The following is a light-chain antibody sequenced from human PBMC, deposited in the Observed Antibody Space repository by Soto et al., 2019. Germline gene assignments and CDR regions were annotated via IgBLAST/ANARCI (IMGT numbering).Light chain of an antibody. CDR1: QGITND. Sequence: AIQMIQSPSTLPASVGDRVTITCRASQGITNDLSWYQQKPGKAPKLLIYAASTLQSGVPSRFSGSGSGTDFTLTISSLQPEDFATYYCLQDYSYPRTFGQGTKVDIK. CDR3: LQDYSYPRT. CDR2: AAS. J-gene: IGKJ1*01. V-gene: IGKV1-6*01.